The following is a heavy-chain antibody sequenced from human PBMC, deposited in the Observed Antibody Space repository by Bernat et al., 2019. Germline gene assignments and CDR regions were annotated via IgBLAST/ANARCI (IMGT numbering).Heavy chain of an antibody. D-gene: IGHD6-13*01. J-gene: IGHJ3*02. V-gene: IGHV3-43*02. CDR2: ISGDGGST. CDR1: GFTFSSYG. CDR3: AKPERVDSSSWLIDAFDI. Sequence: VQLVESGGGVVQPGRSLRLSCAASGFTFSSYGMHWVRQAPGKGLEWVSLISGDGGSTYYADSVKGRFTISRDNSKNSLYLQMNSLRTEDTALYYCAKPERVDSSSWLIDAFDIWGQGTMVTVSS.